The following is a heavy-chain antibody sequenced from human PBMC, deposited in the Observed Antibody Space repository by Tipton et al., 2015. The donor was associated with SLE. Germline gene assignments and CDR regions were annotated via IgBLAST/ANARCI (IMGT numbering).Heavy chain of an antibody. Sequence: SLRLSCSASGFTFSSYAMNWVRQAPGKGLEYVSVISSNGGSTYYADSVKGRFTISRDNSKNTLYLQMSSLRAEDTAVYYCVRASRRDGYTDYWGQGTLVTVSS. J-gene: IGHJ4*02. CDR3: VRASRRDGYTDY. CDR1: GFTFSSYA. V-gene: IGHV3-64D*09. D-gene: IGHD5-24*01. CDR2: ISSNGGST.